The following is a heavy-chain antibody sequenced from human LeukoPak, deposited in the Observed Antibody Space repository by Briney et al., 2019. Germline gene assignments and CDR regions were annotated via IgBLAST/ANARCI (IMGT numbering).Heavy chain of an antibody. V-gene: IGHV3-23*01. J-gene: IGHJ4*02. CDR1: KFTFMNYA. CDR3: ARARGGYDFDY. Sequence: GGSLRLSCTASKFTFMNYAMHWVRQAPGKGLEWVSAISGSGGSTYYADSVKGRFTISRDNAKNSLYLQLNSLRAEDTAVYYCARARGGYDFDYWGQGTLVTVSS. CDR2: ISGSGGST. D-gene: IGHD5-12*01.